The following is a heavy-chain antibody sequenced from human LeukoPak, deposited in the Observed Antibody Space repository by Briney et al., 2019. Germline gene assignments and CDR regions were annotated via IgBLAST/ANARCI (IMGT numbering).Heavy chain of an antibody. D-gene: IGHD6-13*01. CDR2: IYHSGST. J-gene: IGHJ4*02. Sequence: PSETLSLTSAVSGYSISSGYYWGWIRQPPGKGLEWIGSIYHSGSTYYNPSLKSRVTISVDTSKNQFSLKLSSVTAADTAVYYCVLAAAGTTSDYWGQGTLVTVSS. CDR1: GYSISSGYY. CDR3: VLAAAGTTSDY. V-gene: IGHV4-38-2*01.